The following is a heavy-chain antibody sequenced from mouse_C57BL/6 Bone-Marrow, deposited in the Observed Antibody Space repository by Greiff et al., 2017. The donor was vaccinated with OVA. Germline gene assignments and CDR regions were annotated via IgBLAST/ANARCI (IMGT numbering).Heavy chain of an antibody. V-gene: IGHV5-16*01. Sequence: EVQVVESEGGLVQPGSSMKLSCTASGFTFSDYYMAWVRQVPEKGLEWVANINYDGSSTYYLDSLKSRFIISRDNAKNILYLQMSSLKSEDTATYYCAREGSFYDAMDYWGQGTSVTVSS. CDR2: INYDGSST. CDR3: AREGSFYDAMDY. D-gene: IGHD1-1*02. CDR1: GFTFSDYY. J-gene: IGHJ4*01.